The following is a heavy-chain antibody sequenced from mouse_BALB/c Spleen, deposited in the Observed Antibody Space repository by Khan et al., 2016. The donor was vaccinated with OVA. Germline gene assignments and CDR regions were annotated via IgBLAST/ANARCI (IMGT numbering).Heavy chain of an antibody. CDR2: ILPGSGST. Sequence: QVQLQQSGAELMKPGASVKISCKATGYTFRSYWIEWVKQRPGHGLEWIGEILPGSGSTNYNEKFKGKATFTPDTSSNTAYMQLSSLTSEDSAVYCCARGRGYYAMDYWGQGTSVTVSS. J-gene: IGHJ4*01. V-gene: IGHV1-9*01. CDR3: ARGRGYYAMDY. CDR1: GYTFRSYW.